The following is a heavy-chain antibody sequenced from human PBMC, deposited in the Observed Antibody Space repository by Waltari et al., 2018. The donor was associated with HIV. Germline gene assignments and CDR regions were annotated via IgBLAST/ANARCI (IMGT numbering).Heavy chain of an antibody. Sequence: QVTLRESGPALVKPTQTLTLTCTFSGFSLSTSGMCVSWIRQPPGKELEWLARIDWDDDKYYSTTLKTMLTISKDTSENQVVLTMTNMHPMDTATYYCARMSLVGARKFDYWGQGTLVTVSS. CDR3: ARMSLVGARKFDY. D-gene: IGHD1-26*01. CDR1: GFSLSTSGMC. V-gene: IGHV2-70*15. CDR2: IDWDDDK. J-gene: IGHJ4*02.